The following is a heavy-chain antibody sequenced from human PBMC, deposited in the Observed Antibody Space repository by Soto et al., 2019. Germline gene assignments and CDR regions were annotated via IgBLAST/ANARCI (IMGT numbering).Heavy chain of an antibody. CDR3: AKDKGSVGVVVPAATPDYYYYMDV. V-gene: IGHV3-9*01. D-gene: IGHD2-2*01. Sequence: GGSLRLSCAASGFTFDDYAMHWVRQAPGKGLEWVSGISWNSGSIGYADSVKGRFTISRDNAKNSLYLQMNSLRAEDTALYYCAKDKGSVGVVVPAATPDYYYYMDVWGKGTTVTVSS. J-gene: IGHJ6*03. CDR1: GFTFDDYA. CDR2: ISWNSGSI.